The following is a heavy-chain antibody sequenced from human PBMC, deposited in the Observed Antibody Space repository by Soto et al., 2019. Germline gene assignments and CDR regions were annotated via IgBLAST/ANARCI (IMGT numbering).Heavy chain of an antibody. J-gene: IGHJ4*02. CDR1: GFTFSSYW. CDR2: IKQDGGDK. V-gene: IGHV3-7*05. Sequence: GGSLRLSCAASGFTFSSYWMSWVRQAPGKGLEWVANIKQDGGDKYYVDSVKGRFTISRDNAKNSLYLKMNSLKAEDTAIYYCARVKSLAGQEWVQGTLVTVSS. CDR3: ARVKSLAGQE. D-gene: IGHD6-6*01.